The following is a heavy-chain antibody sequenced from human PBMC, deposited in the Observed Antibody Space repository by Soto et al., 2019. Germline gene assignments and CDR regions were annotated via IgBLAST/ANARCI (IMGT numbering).Heavy chain of an antibody. CDR2: ITPIFGTA. V-gene: IGHV1-69*06. CDR1: GGTFSSHA. CDR3: ARGDDFDYYYGVDV. Sequence: GASVKVSCKASGGTFSSHAISWVRQAPGQGLEWMGGITPIFGTANYAQKFQGRVTISADKFTATAHMELSSLTSEDTAVYYCARGDDFDYYYGVDVWGQGTTVTVSS. D-gene: IGHD3-16*01. J-gene: IGHJ6*02.